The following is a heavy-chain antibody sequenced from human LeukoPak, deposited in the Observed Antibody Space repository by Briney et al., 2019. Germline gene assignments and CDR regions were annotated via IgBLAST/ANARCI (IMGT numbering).Heavy chain of an antibody. Sequence: GGSLRLSCAASGFTFSSYAMSWVRQAPGKGLEWVSAISGSGGSTYYADSVKGRFAISRDNSKNTLYLQMNSLRAEDTAVYYCAKDLYGDHNLLFDYWGQGTLVTVSS. CDR1: GFTFSSYA. J-gene: IGHJ4*02. D-gene: IGHD4-17*01. CDR2: ISGSGGST. CDR3: AKDLYGDHNLLFDY. V-gene: IGHV3-23*01.